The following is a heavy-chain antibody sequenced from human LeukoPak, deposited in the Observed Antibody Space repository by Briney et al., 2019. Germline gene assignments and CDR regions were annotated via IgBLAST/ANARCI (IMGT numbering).Heavy chain of an antibody. V-gene: IGHV4-34*01. D-gene: IGHD6-13*01. J-gene: IGHJ6*03. CDR1: GDSISGYY. CDR3: ARLVESSSWYNPPYYYYYYMDV. CDR2: INHSGST. Sequence: PSETLSLTCSVSGDSISGYYWSWIRQPPGKGLEWIGEINHSGSTNYNPSLKSRVTISVDTSKNQFSLKLSSVTAADTAVYYCARLVESSSWYNPPYYYYYYMDVWGKGTTVTISS.